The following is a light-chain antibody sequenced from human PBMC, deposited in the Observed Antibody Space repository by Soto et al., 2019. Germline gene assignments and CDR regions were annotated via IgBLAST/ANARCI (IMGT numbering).Light chain of an antibody. J-gene: IGKJ1*01. CDR3: QQYNSWPRT. CDR1: QSVNSN. CDR2: GAS. V-gene: IGKV3-15*01. Sequence: DIVMTQSPATLSVSPGERATLSCRASQSVNSNLAWYQQKPGQAPRLLIYGASSRATGIPARFSGSGSGTEFTLTITSLQSEDFAVYYCQQYNSWPRTFGQGTKVEIK.